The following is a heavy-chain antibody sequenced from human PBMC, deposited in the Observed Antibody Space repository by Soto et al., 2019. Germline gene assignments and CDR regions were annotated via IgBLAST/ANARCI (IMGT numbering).Heavy chain of an antibody. J-gene: IGHJ4*02. Sequence: ASVKLSCKASVYSSINYAIYWLRQAPVQRREWMGRINIGVGNTKYSQRFQGRVTITRDTSASTAYMDLSRLTSDDVAVYYCARGESSSWTSLDYWGQGALVTVSS. CDR1: VYSSINYA. D-gene: IGHD6-13*01. CDR2: INIGVGNT. V-gene: IGHV1-3*04. CDR3: ARGESSSWTSLDY.